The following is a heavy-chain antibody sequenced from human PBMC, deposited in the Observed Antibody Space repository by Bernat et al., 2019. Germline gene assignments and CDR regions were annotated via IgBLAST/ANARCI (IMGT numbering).Heavy chain of an antibody. J-gene: IGHJ4*02. V-gene: IGHV4-31*03. CDR1: VGSISSGGYY. CDR2: TYYSGST. D-gene: IGHD2-8*02. Sequence: QLQESGPGLVKPSQTLSLTCTVSVGSISSGGYYWSWTRPPSGKGPEWIGYTYYSGSTYYNPSLKSRVTISVAASKNQFSLKMSSVAATDADVYFGAGASGLVLGGLGLWGQGTLVTVSS. CDR3: AGASGLVLGGLGL.